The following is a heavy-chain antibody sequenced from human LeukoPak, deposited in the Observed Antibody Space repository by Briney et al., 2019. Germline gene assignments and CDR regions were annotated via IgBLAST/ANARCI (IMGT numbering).Heavy chain of an antibody. CDR3: ARGSYCSGGSCYLL. D-gene: IGHD2-15*01. J-gene: IGHJ4*02. V-gene: IGHV1-18*01. CDR2: ISAYNGNT. Sequence: ASVKVSCKPSGYTFTSYGISWVRQAPGHAREWMGWISAYNGNTNYPQKLQGRVTITTDTSTSTAYMELRSLISDDPAVYYCARGSYCSGGSCYLLWGQGTLVTVSS. CDR1: GYTFTSYG.